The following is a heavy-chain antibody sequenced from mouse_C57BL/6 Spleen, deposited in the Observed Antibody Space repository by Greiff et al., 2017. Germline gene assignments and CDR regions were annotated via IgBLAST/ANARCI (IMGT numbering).Heavy chain of an antibody. CDR3: ARSALGTSV. Sequence: VQLQQPGAELVRPGSSVKLSCKASGYTFTSYWMDWVKQRPGQGLEWIGNIYPSDSETHYNQKFQDKATLTVDKSSSPAYMQLSSLTSEDSAVYYCARSALGTSVWGTGTTVTVSS. V-gene: IGHV1-61*01. J-gene: IGHJ1*03. CDR1: GYTFTSYW. D-gene: IGHD3-3*01. CDR2: IYPSDSET.